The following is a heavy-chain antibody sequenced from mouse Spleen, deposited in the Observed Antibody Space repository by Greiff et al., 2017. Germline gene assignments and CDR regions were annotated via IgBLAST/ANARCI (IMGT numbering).Heavy chain of an antibody. D-gene: IGHD1-1*01. CDR3: ARHGDYYDASSLDY. J-gene: IGHJ2*01. Sequence: EVHLVESGGGLVKPGGSLKLSCAASGFTFSSYTMSWVRQTPAKRLEWVATISSGGGNTYYPDSVKGRFTISRDNARNTLYLQMSSLRSEDTAMYYCARHGDYYDASSLDYGGQGTTLTVSS. V-gene: IGHV5-9*04. CDR2: ISSGGGNT. CDR1: GFTFSSYT.